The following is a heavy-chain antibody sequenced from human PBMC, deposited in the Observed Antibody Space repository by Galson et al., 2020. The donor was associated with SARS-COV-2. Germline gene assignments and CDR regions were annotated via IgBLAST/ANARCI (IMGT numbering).Heavy chain of an antibody. Sequence: QAGGSLRLSCVASGFSVSDNYMTWVRQAPGKGLEWVAVIYSSGTRYSADSLQGRFGISRDTSKNSVHLELTGLRVDDTAVYYCARDLESFAGTYYYAFDIWGPGAMVTVSS. D-gene: IGHD3-10*01. CDR1: GFSVSDNY. CDR3: ARDLESFAGTYYYAFDI. J-gene: IGHJ3*02. V-gene: IGHV3-53*01. CDR2: IYSSGTR.